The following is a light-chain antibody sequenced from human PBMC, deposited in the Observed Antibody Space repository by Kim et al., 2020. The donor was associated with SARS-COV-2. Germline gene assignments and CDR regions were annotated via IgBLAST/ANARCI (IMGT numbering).Light chain of an antibody. CDR1: SSNIRRNS. CDR3: AAWDASLNVVV. V-gene: IGLV1-44*01. Sequence: GQRVTISSSVRSSNIRRNSVNGYQQRPGRAPKVRISKNDQRHSGVPDRFSGSKSGTSASLAISGLQSEDEADYYCAAWDASLNVVVFGGGTQLTVL. J-gene: IGLJ2*01. CDR2: KND.